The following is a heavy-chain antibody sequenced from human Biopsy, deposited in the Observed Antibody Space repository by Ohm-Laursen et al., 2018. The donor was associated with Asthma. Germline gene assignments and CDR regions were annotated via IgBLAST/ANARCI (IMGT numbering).Heavy chain of an antibody. Sequence: SLRLSCAASGFAFRSYAMSWVRQPPGKGLEWVSTISGSGGSTYYADSVKGRFTISRDNSKNTLHLQMNSLRAEDTAVYYCAKAREDIVVVVAVSDSWGQGTLVTVSS. V-gene: IGHV3-23*01. J-gene: IGHJ4*02. CDR2: ISGSGGST. CDR1: GFAFRSYA. D-gene: IGHD2-15*01. CDR3: AKAREDIVVVVAVSDS.